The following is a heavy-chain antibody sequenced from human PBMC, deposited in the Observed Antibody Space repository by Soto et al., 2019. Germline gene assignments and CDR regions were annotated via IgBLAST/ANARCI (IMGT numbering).Heavy chain of an antibody. CDR2: TIPIFGTA. CDR1: GGTFSSYA. Sequence: QVQLVQSGAEVKKPGSSVKVSCKASGGTFSSYAISWVRQAPGQGLEWMGGTIPIFGTANYARKFQGRVTITADESTSTAYMELGRLRSEDTAVYYCGKEVAGNYYYYYGMDVWGQATTVTVSS. D-gene: IGHD6-19*01. CDR3: GKEVAGNYYYYYGMDV. J-gene: IGHJ6*02. V-gene: IGHV1-69*01.